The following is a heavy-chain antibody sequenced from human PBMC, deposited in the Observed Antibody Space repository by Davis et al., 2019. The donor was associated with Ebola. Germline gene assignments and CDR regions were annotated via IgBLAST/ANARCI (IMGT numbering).Heavy chain of an antibody. D-gene: IGHD3-3*01. CDR1: GGSFSGYY. CDR2: IYHSGST. Sequence: SETLSLTCAVYGGSFSGYYWSWIRQPPGKGLEWIGEIYHSGSTNYNPSLKSRVTISVDKSKNQFSLKLSSVTAADTAVYYCARDPYYDFWSGYYNGYYYYGMDVWGQGTTVTVSS. V-gene: IGHV4-34*01. CDR3: ARDPYYDFWSGYYNGYYYYGMDV. J-gene: IGHJ6*02.